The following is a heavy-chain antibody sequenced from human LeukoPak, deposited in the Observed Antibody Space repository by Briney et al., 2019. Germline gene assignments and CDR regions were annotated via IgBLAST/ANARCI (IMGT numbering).Heavy chain of an antibody. CDR3: AREGIVGAIPFDY. CDR2: ISSSSSYI. CDR1: GFTFSSYS. J-gene: IGHJ4*02. Sequence: GGSLRLSCAASGFTFSSYSMNWVRQAPGKGLEWVSSISSSSSYIYFADSVKGRFTISRDNAKNSLYLQMNSLRAEDTAVYYCAREGIVGAIPFDYWGQGTLVTVSS. D-gene: IGHD1-26*01. V-gene: IGHV3-21*01.